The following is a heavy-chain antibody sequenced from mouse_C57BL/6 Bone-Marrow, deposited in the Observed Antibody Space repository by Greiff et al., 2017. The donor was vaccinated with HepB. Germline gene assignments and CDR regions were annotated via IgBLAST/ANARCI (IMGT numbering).Heavy chain of an antibody. CDR1: GYTFTSYW. Sequence: QVQLQQPGAELVKPGASVKMSCKASGYTFTSYWITWVKQRPGQGLEWIGDIYHGSGSTNYNEKFKSKATLTVDTSSSTAYMQLSSLTSEDSAVYYCARKDYYGSSYVFAYWGQGTLVTVSA. J-gene: IGHJ3*01. D-gene: IGHD1-1*01. CDR2: IYHGSGST. CDR3: ARKDYYGSSYVFAY. V-gene: IGHV1-55*01.